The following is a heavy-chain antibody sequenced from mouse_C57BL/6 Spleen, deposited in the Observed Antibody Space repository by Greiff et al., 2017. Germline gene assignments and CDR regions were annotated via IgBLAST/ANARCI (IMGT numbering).Heavy chain of an antibody. CDR3: ARGEDYSNYVFAY. V-gene: IGHV1-55*01. J-gene: IGHJ3*01. D-gene: IGHD2-5*01. Sequence: QVQLQQPGAELVKPGASVKMSCKASGYTFTSYWITWVKQRPGQGLEWIGDIYPGSGSTNYNEKFKSKATLTVDTSSSTAYMQLSSLTAEDSAVYYCARGEDYSNYVFAYWGQGTLVTVSA. CDR2: IYPGSGST. CDR1: GYTFTSYW.